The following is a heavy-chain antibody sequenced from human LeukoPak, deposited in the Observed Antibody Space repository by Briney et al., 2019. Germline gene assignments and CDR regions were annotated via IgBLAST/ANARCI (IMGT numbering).Heavy chain of an antibody. CDR2: INPYSGAS. V-gene: IGHV1-2*02. CDR1: GYGFSDVY. D-gene: IGHD5/OR15-5a*01. J-gene: IGHJ5*02. Sequence: ASVKVSCKASGYGFSDVYFNWVRQAPGQGLEWMGWINPYSGASKYAQRFQGRVSMDASIDTAHLELSWLTSDDTAVYYCATSSSVTHTRDPWGPGTLVTVSS. CDR3: ATSSSVTHTRDP.